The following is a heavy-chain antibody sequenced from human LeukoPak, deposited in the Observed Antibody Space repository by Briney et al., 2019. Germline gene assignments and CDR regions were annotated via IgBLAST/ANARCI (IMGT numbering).Heavy chain of an antibody. CDR1: GFTFSSYA. CDR2: ISGSGGST. CDR3: AKPYYYDSTYSFDAFDI. D-gene: IGHD3-22*01. Sequence: GGSLRLSCAASGFTFSSYAMSRVRQAPGKGLEWVSAISGSGGSTYYADSVKGRFTISRDNSKNTLYLQMNSLRAEDTAVYYCAKPYYYDSTYSFDAFDIWGQGTMVTVSS. V-gene: IGHV3-23*01. J-gene: IGHJ3*02.